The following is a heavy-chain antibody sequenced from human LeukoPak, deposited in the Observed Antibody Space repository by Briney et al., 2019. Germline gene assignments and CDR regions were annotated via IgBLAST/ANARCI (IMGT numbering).Heavy chain of an antibody. CDR1: GYTFTGYY. CDR3: ARDGSRLGYSCGLGY. J-gene: IGHJ4*02. D-gene: IGHD5-18*01. Sequence: ASVKVSCKGSGYTFTGYYMHWVRQAPGQGLEWMGWINPNSGGTNYAQKFQGRVTMTRDTSISTAYMELSRLRSEDTAVYYCARDGSRLGYSCGLGYWGQGTLVTVSS. V-gene: IGHV1-2*02. CDR2: INPNSGGT.